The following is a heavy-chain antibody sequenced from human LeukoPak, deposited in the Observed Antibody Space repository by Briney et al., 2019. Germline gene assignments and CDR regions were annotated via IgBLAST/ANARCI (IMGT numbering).Heavy chain of an antibody. J-gene: IGHJ4*02. CDR2: ISSSSSTI. V-gene: IGHV3-48*01. CDR1: GFTFSSHS. D-gene: IGHD3-22*01. CDR3: ARGEYYYDSSGYYLFDY. Sequence: PGGSLRLSCAASGFTFSSHSMNWVRQAPGKGLEWVSYISSSSSTIYYADSVKGRFTISRGNAKNSLYLQMNSLRAEDTAVYYCARGEYYYDSSGYYLFDYWGQGTLVTVSS.